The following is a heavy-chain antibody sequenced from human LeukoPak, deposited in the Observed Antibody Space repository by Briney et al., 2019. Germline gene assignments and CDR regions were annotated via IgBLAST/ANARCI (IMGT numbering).Heavy chain of an antibody. Sequence: GGSLRLSCAASGFTFSSYAMSWVRQAPGRGLEWVSAISGSGGSTYYADSVKGRFTISRDNSKNTLYLQMNSLRAEDTAVYYCARDEYYDFWSAYPVGYWGQGTLVTVSS. V-gene: IGHV3-23*01. CDR1: GFTFSSYA. CDR3: ARDEYYDFWSAYPVGY. D-gene: IGHD3-3*01. CDR2: ISGSGGST. J-gene: IGHJ4*02.